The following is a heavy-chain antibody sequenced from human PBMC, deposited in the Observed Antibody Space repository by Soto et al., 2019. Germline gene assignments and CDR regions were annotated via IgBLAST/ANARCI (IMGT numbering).Heavy chain of an antibody. D-gene: IGHD2-15*01. Sequence: GGSLRLSCAASGFTFSSYAMSWVRQAPGKGLEWISAINGSGGSTYYADYMKGQITISRDNYKNTLYLQKNSLTADEPAVYSCAKDQNCSGCSGYCKSYYYYGMDIWGQGTTVTVSS. CDR2: INGSGGST. CDR3: AKDQNCSGCSGYCKSYYYYGMDI. V-gene: IGHV3-23*01. J-gene: IGHJ6*02. CDR1: GFTFSSYA.